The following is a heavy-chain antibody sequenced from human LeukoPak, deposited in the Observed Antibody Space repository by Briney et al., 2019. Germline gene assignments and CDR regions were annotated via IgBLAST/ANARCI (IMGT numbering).Heavy chain of an antibody. CDR3: AKGRGYYPPFDY. V-gene: IGHV3-23*01. J-gene: IGHJ4*02. CDR1: GFTFSSYA. CDR2: ISGSGGST. Sequence: GGSLRLXCAASGFTFSSYAMSWVRQAPGKGLEWVSAISGSGGSTYYADSVKGRFTISRDNSKNTPYLQMNSLRAEDTAVYYCAKGRGYYPPFDYWGQGTLVTVSS. D-gene: IGHD3-22*01.